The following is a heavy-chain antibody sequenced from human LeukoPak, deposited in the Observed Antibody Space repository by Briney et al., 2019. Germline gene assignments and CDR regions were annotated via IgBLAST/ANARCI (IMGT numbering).Heavy chain of an antibody. CDR1: GFTFSSYA. CDR2: ISGSGGST. CDR3: AKEHYDALDY. V-gene: IGHV3-23*01. D-gene: IGHD3-3*01. Sequence: PGESLRLSCAASGFTFSSYAMSWVRQAPGKGLEWVSAISGSGGSTYYADSVKGRFTISRDNSKNTLYLQMSSLRAEDTAIYYCAKEHYDALDYWGQGTLVTVSS. J-gene: IGHJ4*02.